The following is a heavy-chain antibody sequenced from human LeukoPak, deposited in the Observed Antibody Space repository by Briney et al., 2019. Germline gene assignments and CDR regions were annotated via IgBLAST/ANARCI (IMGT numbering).Heavy chain of an antibody. D-gene: IGHD3-3*01. Sequence: ASVEVSCKVSGYTLTELSMHWVRQAPGKGLEWMGGFDPEDGETIYAQKFQGRVTFTRNSSISTAYMDLSSLRSEDTAVYYCARGVRFSDFYYYMDVWGQGTTVTVSS. J-gene: IGHJ6*03. CDR2: FDPEDGET. CDR1: GYTLTELS. V-gene: IGHV1-24*01. CDR3: ARGVRFSDFYYYMDV.